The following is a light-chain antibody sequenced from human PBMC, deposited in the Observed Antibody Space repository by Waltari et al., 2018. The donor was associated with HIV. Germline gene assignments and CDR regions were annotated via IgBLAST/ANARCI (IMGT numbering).Light chain of an antibody. CDR3: QRGDRYPFT. CDR1: QGLDTW. CDR2: GVS. Sequence: DIEMTQSPSSVSASVGDRVTITCRASQGLDTWLAWYQHKPGKAPKLLIYGVSTLESGVPSRFSGSGSGTDFILTISSLQPEDFATYYCQRGDRYPFTFGPGTKVDIK. J-gene: IGKJ3*01. V-gene: IGKV1-12*01.